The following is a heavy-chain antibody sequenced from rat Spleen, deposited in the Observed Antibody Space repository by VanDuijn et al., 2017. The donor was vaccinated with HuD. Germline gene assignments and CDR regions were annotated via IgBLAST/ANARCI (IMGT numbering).Heavy chain of an antibody. CDR2: INYSGST. Sequence: EVQLQESGPGLVKPSQSLSLTCSVTGFSITTHYWDWIRKFPGNKMEWMGFINYSGSTSYIPSLKSRISITRDTSKNQFFLQLNSVTTEDAATYYCARWNYPGSYGDYWGQGVMVTVSS. CDR3: ARWNYPGSYGDY. J-gene: IGHJ2*01. D-gene: IGHD1-4*01. V-gene: IGHV3-1*01. CDR1: GFSITTHY.